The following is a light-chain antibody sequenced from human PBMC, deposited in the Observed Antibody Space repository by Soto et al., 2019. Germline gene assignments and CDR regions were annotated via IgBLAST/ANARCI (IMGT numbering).Light chain of an antibody. V-gene: IGKV3-20*01. CDR1: QSVTSSY. CDR2: GAS. CDR3: QQYGSSPRT. Sequence: ESVLTQSPGTLSLSPGERATLSCRASQSVTSSYLAWYQQKPGQAPRLLFYGASSRATGIPDRFSGSGSGTDFTLTISRLEPEDFAVYYCQQYGSSPRTFGQGTKVEIK. J-gene: IGKJ1*01.